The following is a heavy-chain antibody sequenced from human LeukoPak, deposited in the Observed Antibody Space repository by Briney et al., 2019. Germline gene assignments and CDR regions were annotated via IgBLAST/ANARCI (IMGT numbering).Heavy chain of an antibody. Sequence: SETLSLTCAVYGGSFSGYYWSWIRQPPGKGLEWIGEINHSGSTNYNPSLKSRVTISVDTSKNQFSLKLSSVTAADTAVYYCAREGLYYYDSSGYSDAFDIWGQGTMVTVSS. J-gene: IGHJ3*02. CDR2: INHSGST. CDR3: AREGLYYYDSSGYSDAFDI. CDR1: GGSFSGYY. V-gene: IGHV4-34*01. D-gene: IGHD3-22*01.